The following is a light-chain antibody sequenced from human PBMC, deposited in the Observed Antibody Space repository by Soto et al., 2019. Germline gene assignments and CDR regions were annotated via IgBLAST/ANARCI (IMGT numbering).Light chain of an antibody. CDR1: QDIKND. Sequence: AILMTQSPSSLSASVGDRVTITCRASQDIKNDLNWYQQRPGKAPRLLIYAASSLQGGVPSRFSGSGSATDFTLTINTLQPEDFATYYCLQDYSFPFTFGQGTKLEIK. V-gene: IGKV1-6*01. CDR2: AAS. J-gene: IGKJ2*01. CDR3: LQDYSFPFT.